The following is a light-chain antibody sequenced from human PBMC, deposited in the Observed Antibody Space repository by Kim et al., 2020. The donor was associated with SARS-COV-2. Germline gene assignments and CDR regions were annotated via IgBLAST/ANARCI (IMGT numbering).Light chain of an antibody. V-gene: IGLV3-19*01. J-gene: IGLJ2*01. CDR2: GKN. CDR3: NSRDSSDNHLI. CDR1: SLRSYY. Sequence: SSELTQDPAVSVALGQTVRITCQGDSLRSYYGSWYQQKPGQAPVLVIYGKNSRPSGIPDRFSGSSSGNTASLTITGAQAEDEADYYCNSRDSSDNHLIFGGGTKLTVL.